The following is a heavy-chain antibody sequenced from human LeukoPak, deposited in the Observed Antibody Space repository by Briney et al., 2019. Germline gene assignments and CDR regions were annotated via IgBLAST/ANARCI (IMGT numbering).Heavy chain of an antibody. Sequence: SETLSLTCTVSGGSISSYYWSWIRQPPGKGLEWIGYIYYSGSTNYNPSLKSRVTISVDTSKNQFSLKLSSVTAADTAVYYCARGGSPRGYDILAGSYAFDIWGQGTMVTVSS. CDR1: GGSISSYY. V-gene: IGHV4-59*01. CDR3: ARGGSPRGYDILAGSYAFDI. J-gene: IGHJ3*02. CDR2: IYYSGST. D-gene: IGHD3-9*01.